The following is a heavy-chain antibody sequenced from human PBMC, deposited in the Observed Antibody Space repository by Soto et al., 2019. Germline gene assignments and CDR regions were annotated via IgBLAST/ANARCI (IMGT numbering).Heavy chain of an antibody. J-gene: IGHJ4*02. Sequence: PSETLSLTCTVSGGSISSGGYYWSWIRQHPGKGLEWIGYIYNSGSTNYNPYLKSRVTISVDTSKNQFYLKLSSVTAADTAVYYCAREYVDCGGDCYQAGFDYWGQGTLVSVSS. V-gene: IGHV4-31*03. CDR2: IYNSGST. D-gene: IGHD2-21*02. CDR1: GGSISSGGYY. CDR3: AREYVDCGGDCYQAGFDY.